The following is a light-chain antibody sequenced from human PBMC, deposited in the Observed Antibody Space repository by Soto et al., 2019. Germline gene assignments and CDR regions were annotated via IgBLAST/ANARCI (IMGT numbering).Light chain of an antibody. CDR1: QDITND. Sequence: QMTQSPSSLAASVGDRVTITCRASQDITNDLVWYQKKQGKAPKRIIYVASSLDTGAPSRFSGSRYGTELTLTISSLKYEDFETYYCLQYNTSSRTFGRGTKVDIK. CDR2: VAS. J-gene: IGKJ1*01. V-gene: IGKV1-17*01. CDR3: LQYNTSSRT.